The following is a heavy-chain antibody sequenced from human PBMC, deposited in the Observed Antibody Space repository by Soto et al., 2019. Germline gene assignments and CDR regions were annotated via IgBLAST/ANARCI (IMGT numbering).Heavy chain of an antibody. CDR2: TRSKDYGRAS. Sequence: PGGSLRPSCTVSGFTFGDNAMSWVRQAPGKGLEGGGFTRSKDYGRASEYAGTVKGRFTTSRDDTNSIAYLQMNRLKTQDTTVYYCTRNHYYYGMDVWGQGTTVTVSS. J-gene: IGHJ6*02. CDR1: GFTFGDNA. V-gene: IGHV3-49*04. CDR3: TRNHYYYGMDV.